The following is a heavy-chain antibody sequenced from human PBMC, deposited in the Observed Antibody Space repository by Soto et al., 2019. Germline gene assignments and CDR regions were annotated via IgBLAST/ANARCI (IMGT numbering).Heavy chain of an antibody. CDR1: GGTFSSYT. CDR3: ARDRDSRPGGNWFDP. V-gene: IGHV1-69*08. J-gene: IGHJ5*02. D-gene: IGHD3-10*01. CDR2: IIPILGIA. Sequence: QVQLVQSGAEVKKPGSSVKVSCKASGGTFSSYTISWVRQAPGQGLEWMGRIIPILGIANYAQKFQGRVTITADKSTSTAYMERSSLRSEDTAVYYCARDRDSRPGGNWFDPWGQGTLVTVSS.